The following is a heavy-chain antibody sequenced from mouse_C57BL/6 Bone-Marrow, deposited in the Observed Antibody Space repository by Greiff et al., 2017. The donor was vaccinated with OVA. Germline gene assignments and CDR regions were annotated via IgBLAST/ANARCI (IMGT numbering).Heavy chain of an antibody. D-gene: IGHD1-1*01. CDR1: GYAFSSSW. V-gene: IGHV1-82*01. Sequence: LQQSGPELVKPGASVKISCKASGYAFSSSWMNWVKQRPGKGLEWIGRIYPGDGDTNYNGKFKGKATLTADKSSSTAYMQLSSLTSEDSAVYFCARERSSLGYFDVWGTGTTVTVSS. J-gene: IGHJ1*03. CDR3: ARERSSLGYFDV. CDR2: IYPGDGDT.